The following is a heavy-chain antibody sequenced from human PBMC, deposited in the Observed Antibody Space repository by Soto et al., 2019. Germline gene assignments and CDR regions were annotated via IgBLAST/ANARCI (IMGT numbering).Heavy chain of an antibody. CDR1: GYTFTSYA. V-gene: IGHV1-3*01. CDR3: ARDLYYGYFDSAGAFDI. D-gene: IGHD3-9*01. J-gene: IGHJ3*02. Sequence: ASVKVSCKASGYTFTSYAMHWVRQAPGQRLEWMGWINAGNGNTKYSQKFQGRATITRDTSASTAYMELSSLRSEDTAVYYCARDLYYGYFDSAGAFDIWGQGTMVTVSS. CDR2: INAGNGNT.